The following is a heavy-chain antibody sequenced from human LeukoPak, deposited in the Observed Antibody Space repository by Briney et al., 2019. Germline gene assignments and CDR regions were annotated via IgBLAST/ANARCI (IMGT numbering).Heavy chain of an antibody. V-gene: IGHV4-59*08. CDR1: GGSISSYY. D-gene: IGHD3-9*01. CDR2: IYYSGST. J-gene: IGHJ3*02. CDR3: ARHMGYDILTGYNKEDAFDI. Sequence: SETLSLTCTVSGGSISSYYWSWLRQPPGKGLEWIGYIYYSGSTNYNPSLKSRVTISVDTSKNQFSLKLSSVTAADTAVYYCARHMGYDILTGYNKEDAFDIWGQGTMVTVSS.